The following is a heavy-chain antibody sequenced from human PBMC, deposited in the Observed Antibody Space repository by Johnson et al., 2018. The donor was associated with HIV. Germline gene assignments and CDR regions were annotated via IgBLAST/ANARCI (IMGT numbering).Heavy chain of an antibody. CDR1: GFTFEDFA. V-gene: IGHV3-9*01. CDR3: AKPVVPGGDDLDMYEFAFDI. CDR2: INWNSDTI. Sequence: VQLVESGGGLVQPGRSLRLSCAASGFTFEDFAMHWVRQVPGKGLEWVSGINWNSDTIEYADSVRGRFTVSRDNAKNTLYLEMNSLRAEDTAVYYCAKPVVPGGDDLDMYEFAFDIWGQGTMVTVSP. D-gene: IGHD2-2*01. J-gene: IGHJ3*02.